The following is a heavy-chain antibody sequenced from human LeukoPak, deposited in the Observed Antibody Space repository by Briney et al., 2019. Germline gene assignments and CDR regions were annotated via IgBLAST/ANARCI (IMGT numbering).Heavy chain of an antibody. Sequence: ASVKVSCKASGYTFTGYYMYWVRQAPGQGLEWMGWINPNSGGTNYAQKFQGRVTMTRDTSISTAYMELSRLRSDDTAVYYCARVPYCSSTSCLTWFDPWGQGTLVTVSS. J-gene: IGHJ5*02. D-gene: IGHD2-2*01. CDR1: GYTFTGYY. CDR2: INPNSGGT. CDR3: ARVPYCSSTSCLTWFDP. V-gene: IGHV1-2*02.